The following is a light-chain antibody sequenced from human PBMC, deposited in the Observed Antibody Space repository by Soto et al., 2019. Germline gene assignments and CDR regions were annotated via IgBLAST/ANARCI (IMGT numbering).Light chain of an antibody. Sequence: QSVLIQPPSASGTPGQRVTVSCSGGSSNIGSYTVNWYQQLPGAAPKLLIYSNSQRPSGVPDRFSASKSGTSASLAISGLQSEDEADYYCSSYAGSSNVFGTGTKLTVL. V-gene: IGLV1-44*01. CDR1: SSNIGSYT. CDR3: SSYAGSSNV. CDR2: SNS. J-gene: IGLJ1*01.